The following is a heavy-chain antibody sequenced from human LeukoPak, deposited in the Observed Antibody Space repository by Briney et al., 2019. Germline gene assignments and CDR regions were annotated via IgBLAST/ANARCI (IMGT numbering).Heavy chain of an antibody. D-gene: IGHD6-13*01. V-gene: IGHV4-34*01. Sequence: SETLSLTCAVYGGSFSGYYWSWIRQPPGKGLEWMGEINHSGSTNYNPSLKSRVTISVDTSKNQFSLKLSSVTAADTALYFCARADYSSSWSHYYYYMDVWGTGTTVTVSS. CDR1: GGSFSGYY. J-gene: IGHJ6*03. CDR3: ARADYSSSWSHYYYYMDV. CDR2: INHSGST.